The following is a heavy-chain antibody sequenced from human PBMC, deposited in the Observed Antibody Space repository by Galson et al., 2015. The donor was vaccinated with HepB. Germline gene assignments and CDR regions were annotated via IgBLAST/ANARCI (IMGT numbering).Heavy chain of an antibody. CDR1: GFTFGDYA. Sequence: SLRLSCAASGFTFGDYAMSWFRQAPGKGLEWVGFIRSKAYGGTTEYAASVKGRFTISRDDSKSIAYLQMNSLKTEDTAVYYCTLDFWSGYSYYYYYGMDVWGQGTTVTVSS. CDR3: TLDFWSGYSYYYYYGMDV. D-gene: IGHD3-3*01. J-gene: IGHJ6*02. V-gene: IGHV3-49*03. CDR2: IRSKAYGGTT.